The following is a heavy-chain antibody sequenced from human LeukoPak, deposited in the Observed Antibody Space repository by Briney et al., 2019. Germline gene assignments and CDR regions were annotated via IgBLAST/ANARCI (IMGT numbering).Heavy chain of an antibody. CDR3: ASGIMITQGGAFDI. D-gene: IGHD3-16*01. J-gene: IGHJ3*02. CDR2: INPNSGGT. Sequence: ASVEVSCKASGYTFTGYYMHWVRQAPGQGLEWMGWINPNSGGTNYAQKFQGRVTMTRDTSISTAYMELSRLRSDDTAVYYCASGIMITQGGAFDIWGQGTMVTVSS. CDR1: GYTFTGYY. V-gene: IGHV1-2*02.